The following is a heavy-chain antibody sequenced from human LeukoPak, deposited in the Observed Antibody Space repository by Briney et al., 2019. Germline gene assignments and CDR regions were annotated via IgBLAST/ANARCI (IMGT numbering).Heavy chain of an antibody. CDR1: GFSFSSYG. D-gene: IGHD2-8*01. CDR3: AKMVREFYTISYYFDY. V-gene: IGHV3-74*01. CDR2: INNDGSNT. J-gene: IGHJ4*02. Sequence: GGSLRLSCATSGFSFSSYGVHWVRQAPGKGLVWVSYINNDGSNTAYADSVKGRFTISRDNSKNTLYLQMNSLRAEDTAVYYCAKMVREFYTISYYFDYWGQGTLVTVSS.